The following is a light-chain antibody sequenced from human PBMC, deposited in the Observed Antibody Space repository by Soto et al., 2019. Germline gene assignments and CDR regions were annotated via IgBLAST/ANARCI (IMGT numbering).Light chain of an antibody. CDR3: SVWDDSLDGWV. CDR2: NDD. CDR1: NSNIGENT. Sequence: QAVLTQPPSASGTPGQRVTISCSGSNSNIGENTVNWYQQDPETAPQILLYNDDQRPSAVPDRFSGSKAGTSATLAISGLQSEDEADYYCSVWDDSLDGWVFGGGTKVTVL. J-gene: IGLJ3*02. V-gene: IGLV1-44*01.